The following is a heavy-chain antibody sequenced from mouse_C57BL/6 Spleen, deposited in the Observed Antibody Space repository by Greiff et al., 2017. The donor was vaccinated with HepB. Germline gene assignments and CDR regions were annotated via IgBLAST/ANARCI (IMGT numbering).Heavy chain of an antibody. J-gene: IGHJ3*01. D-gene: IGHD4-1*01. CDR2: ISDGGSYT. CDR1: GFTFSSYV. Sequence: EVNVVESGGGLVKPGGSLKLSCAASGFTFSSYVMSWVRQTPEKRLEWVATISDGGSYTYYPDNVKGRFTISRDNAKNNLYLQMSHLKSEDTAMYYCANSGTLFAYWGQGTLVTVSA. V-gene: IGHV5-4*03. CDR3: ANSGTLFAY.